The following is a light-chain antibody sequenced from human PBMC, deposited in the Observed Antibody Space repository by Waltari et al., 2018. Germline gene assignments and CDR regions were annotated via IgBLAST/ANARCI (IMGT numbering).Light chain of an antibody. Sequence: QSALTQPASVSGSPGQSITISCTGTSRDVGGYNYVSWFQQHPGKAPKLMIYDVSNRPSGVSNRFSGSKSGNTASLTISGLQAEDEADYYCSSYTSSSTLVFGGGTKLNVL. CDR3: SSYTSSSTLV. V-gene: IGLV2-14*03. J-gene: IGLJ2*01. CDR2: DVS. CDR1: SRDVGGYNY.